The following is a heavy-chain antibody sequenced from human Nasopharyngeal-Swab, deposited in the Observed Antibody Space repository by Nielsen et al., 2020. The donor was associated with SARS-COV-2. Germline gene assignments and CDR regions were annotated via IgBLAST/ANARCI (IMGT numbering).Heavy chain of an antibody. V-gene: IGHV4-61*02. J-gene: IGHJ5*02. CDR1: GGSTSSGTYY. D-gene: IGHD2-2*01. Sequence: SETLSLTCSVSGGSTSSGTYYWSWIRQPAGKGLEWIGRFYTTGSIDYNPSLKSRVTISVDTSKNQFSLKLTSVTAADTAVYYCARGVVVPAANPLWWFDPWGQGTLVTVSS. CDR3: ARGVVVPAANPLWWFDP. CDR2: FYTTGSI.